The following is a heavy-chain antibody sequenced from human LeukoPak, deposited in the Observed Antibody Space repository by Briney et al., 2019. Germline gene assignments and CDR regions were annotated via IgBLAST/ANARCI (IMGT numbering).Heavy chain of an antibody. CDR1: GYTFTSYG. J-gene: IGHJ6*03. CDR3: ARDRYIWFGELFLNYPYYYYYMDV. CDR2: LSAYNGNT. D-gene: IGHD3-10*01. Sequence: ASVKVSCKGSGYTFTSYGISWVRQAPGQGLEWMGWLSAYNGNTNYAQKLQGRVTMTTDTSTSTAYMELRSLRSDDTAVYYCARDRYIWFGELFLNYPYYYYYMDVWGKGTTVTVSS. V-gene: IGHV1-18*01.